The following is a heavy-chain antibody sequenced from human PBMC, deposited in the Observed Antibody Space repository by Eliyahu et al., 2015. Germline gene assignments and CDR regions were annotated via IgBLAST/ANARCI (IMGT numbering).Heavy chain of an antibody. V-gene: IGHV3-30*02. D-gene: IGHD4-17*01. CDR1: GFXFXXYG. CDR3: AKDFFTVTTDYWFDP. CDR2: IRHDGSNK. J-gene: IGHJ5*02. Sequence: QVLLVESGGGVVQSGGSLXLSCAASGFXFXXYGMHWVRQAPGKGLEWVAFIRHDGSNKYYADSVKGRFTISRDNSKNTLSLQMQSLRPEDTAVYYCAKDFFTVTTDYWFDPWGQGTLVTVSS.